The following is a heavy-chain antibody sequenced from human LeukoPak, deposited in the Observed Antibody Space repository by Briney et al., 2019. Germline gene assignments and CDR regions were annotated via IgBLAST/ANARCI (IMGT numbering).Heavy chain of an antibody. Sequence: GGSLRLSCAASGFTFNNAWMNWVRQAPGKGLEWVGRIKSKTDGGTTDYAAPVKGRFTISRDDSKNTLYLQMNSLKTEDTAVYYCTTDLSDVVVTASLDYWGQGTLVTVSS. CDR3: TTDLSDVVVTASLDY. CDR1: GFTFNNAW. D-gene: IGHD2-21*02. J-gene: IGHJ4*02. V-gene: IGHV3-15*07. CDR2: IKSKTDGGTT.